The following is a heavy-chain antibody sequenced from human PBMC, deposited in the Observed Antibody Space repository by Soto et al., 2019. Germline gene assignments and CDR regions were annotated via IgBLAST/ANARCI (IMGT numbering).Heavy chain of an antibody. Sequence: SEALSLTCTVSGGSISSSSYYWGWIRQPPGKGLEWIGSIYYSGSTYYNPSLKSRVTISVDTSKNQFSLKLSSVTAADTAVYYCARNYGSGSYIMGYYYGMDVWGQGTTVTVSS. D-gene: IGHD3-10*01. CDR3: ARNYGSGSYIMGYYYGMDV. J-gene: IGHJ6*02. CDR2: IYYSGST. V-gene: IGHV4-39*01. CDR1: GGSISSSSYY.